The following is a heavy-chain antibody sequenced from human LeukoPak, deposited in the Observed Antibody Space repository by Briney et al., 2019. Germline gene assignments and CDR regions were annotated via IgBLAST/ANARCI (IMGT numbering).Heavy chain of an antibody. D-gene: IGHD3-10*01. CDR3: ARAFGSGSQVINYFDF. CDR1: GFTFITYW. CDR2: INSDGSTT. V-gene: IGHV3-74*01. J-gene: IGHJ4*02. Sequence: GGSLRLSCAASGFTFITYWMHWGRQAPGKGLVWVSSINSDGSTTTYADSVKGRFTISRDNAKNMVYLQMNSLRAEDTAVYYCARAFGSGSQVINYFDFWGQGTLVTVSS.